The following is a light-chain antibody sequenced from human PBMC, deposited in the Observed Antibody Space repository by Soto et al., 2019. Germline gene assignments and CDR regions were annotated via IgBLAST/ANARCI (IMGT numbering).Light chain of an antibody. CDR2: EVS. J-gene: IGLJ1*01. CDR3: GSYAGSTYV. Sequence: QSALTQPPSASGSPGQSIAICCTGTSSDVGGYNYVSWYQQHPGKAPKLMIYEVSKRPSGVPDRFSGSKSGNTASLTVSGLQAEDEADYFCGSYAGSTYVFGTGTKLTVL. V-gene: IGLV2-8*01. CDR1: SSDVGGYNY.